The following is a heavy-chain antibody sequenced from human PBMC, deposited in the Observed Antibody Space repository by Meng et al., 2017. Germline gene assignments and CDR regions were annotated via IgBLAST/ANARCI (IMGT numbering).Heavy chain of an antibody. Sequence: SVKVSCKASGGTFSSYTISWVRQAPGQGLEWMGRIIPILGIANYAQKFQGRVTITADKSMSTAYMELSSLRSEDTAVYYCTTDYYGSGRSHGYWGQGTLVTVSS. V-gene: IGHV1-69*02. D-gene: IGHD3-10*01. CDR2: IIPILGIA. CDR1: GGTFSSYT. J-gene: IGHJ4*02. CDR3: TTDYYGSGRSHGY.